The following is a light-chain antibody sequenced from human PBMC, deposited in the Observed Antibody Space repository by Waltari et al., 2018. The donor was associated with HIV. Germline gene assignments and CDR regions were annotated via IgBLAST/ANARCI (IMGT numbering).Light chain of an antibody. J-gene: IGLJ2*01. CDR3: ATWTDSLSGVV. CDR1: SSNIGSNY. CDR2: RNN. Sequence: QSVLTQSPSASGTPGQRVTISCSGSSSNIGSNYVCWYQQLPGTAPTLLLYRNNQRPSGVPDRFSGSKSGTSASLAISGLRSEDEAHYYCATWTDSLSGVVFGGGTKLRVL. V-gene: IGLV1-47*01.